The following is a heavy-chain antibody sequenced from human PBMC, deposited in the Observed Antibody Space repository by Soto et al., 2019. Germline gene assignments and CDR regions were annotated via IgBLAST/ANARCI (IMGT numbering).Heavy chain of an antibody. Sequence: QVPLGQSGAEVRKPGASVKVSCKASAYTFTSYAITWVRQAPGQGLEWMGWISAYNGKTNYAQKLQGRVTMTTDTSTSTAYMELRSLRSADTAVYYCARDRVDDIRWAYFDYWGQGTLVTVSS. CDR2: ISAYNGKT. V-gene: IGHV1-18*01. J-gene: IGHJ4*02. CDR3: ARDRVDDIRWAYFDY. CDR1: AYTFTSYA. D-gene: IGHD3-22*01.